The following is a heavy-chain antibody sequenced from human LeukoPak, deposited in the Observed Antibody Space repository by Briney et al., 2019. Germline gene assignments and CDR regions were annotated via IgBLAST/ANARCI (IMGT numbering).Heavy chain of an antibody. CDR2: IYYSGST. CDR1: GGSISSSSYY. CDR3: ARTTYNYYDSSGYPLNWFDP. J-gene: IGHJ5*02. D-gene: IGHD3-22*01. Sequence: SQTLSLTCTVSGGSISSSSYYWGWIRQPPGKGLEWIGSIYYSGSTYYNPSLKSRVTISVDTSKNQFPLKLSSVTAADTAVYYCARTTYNYYDSSGYPLNWFDPWGQGTLVTVSS. V-gene: IGHV4-39*06.